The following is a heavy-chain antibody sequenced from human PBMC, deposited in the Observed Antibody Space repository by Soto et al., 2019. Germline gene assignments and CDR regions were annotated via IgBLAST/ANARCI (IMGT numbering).Heavy chain of an antibody. Sequence: VVSKRLCWTASGVTFSNPWGTRVRQGPGKRLEWVGRIKSETDGGTTGYAAPVKGRFTISRDDSKNTLYLLMNSLKTEDTAVYYCTTDLKTWNIAAAGYFDYWGQGTLVTVSS. CDR1: GVTFSNPW. D-gene: IGHD6-13*01. J-gene: IGHJ4*02. CDR3: TTDLKTWNIAAAGYFDY. CDR2: IKSETDGGTT. V-gene: IGHV3-15*01.